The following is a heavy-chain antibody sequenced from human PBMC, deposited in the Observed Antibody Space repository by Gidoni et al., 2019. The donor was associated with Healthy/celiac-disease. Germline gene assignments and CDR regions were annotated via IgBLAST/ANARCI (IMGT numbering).Heavy chain of an antibody. CDR3: ARVSPDPYSSSSKEPLWATEFDP. CDR1: GYTFTSYG. D-gene: IGHD6-6*01. J-gene: IGHJ5*02. CDR2: ISAYNGTT. V-gene: IGHV1-18*01. Sequence: QVQLVQSGAEVKKPGASVKVSCKASGYTFTSYGISWVRQAPVQGLEWMGWISAYNGTTNYAQKLQGRVTMTTDTSTSTAYMELRSLRSDDTAVYYCARVSPDPYSSSSKEPLWATEFDPWGQGTLVTVSS.